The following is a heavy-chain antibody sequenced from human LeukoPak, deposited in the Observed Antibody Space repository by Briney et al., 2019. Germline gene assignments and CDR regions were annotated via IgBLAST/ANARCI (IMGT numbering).Heavy chain of an antibody. D-gene: IGHD3-9*01. V-gene: IGHV3-53*05. J-gene: IGHJ4*02. CDR2: IYSGGST. CDR3: AREGYYDISTGYCDY. CDR1: GLTVSSNC. Sequence: GGSLRLSCAASGLTVSSNCMSWVRQAPGKGLEWVSFIYSGGSTYYADSVKGRFTISRDNSKNTLYLQMNSLRAEDTAVYYCAREGYYDISTGYCDYWGQGTLVTVSS.